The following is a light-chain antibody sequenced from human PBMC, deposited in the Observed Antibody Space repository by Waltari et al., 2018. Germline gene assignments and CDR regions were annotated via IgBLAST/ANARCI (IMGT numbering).Light chain of an antibody. V-gene: IGLV2-14*03. J-gene: IGLJ3*02. Sequence: HSPLTHPPSVSPSPRPSITLPCTSTTTHVRVSNFLSWYQQHAGKAPKLMIDDVSNRPSGLSNRFSGSKSGNTASLTISGLQAEDEADYYCSSYTSSNTWVFGGGTKLTVL. CDR3: SSYTSSNTWV. CDR1: TTHVRVSNF. CDR2: DVS.